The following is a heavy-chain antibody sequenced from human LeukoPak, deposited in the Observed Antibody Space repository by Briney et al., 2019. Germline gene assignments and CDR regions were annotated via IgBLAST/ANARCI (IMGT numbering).Heavy chain of an antibody. D-gene: IGHD3-22*01. CDR1: GYTFTDYY. CDR3: ASLAHFDDSTYYPDF. J-gene: IGHJ4*02. CDR2: MHPNSGGT. Sequence: ASVKVSCKASGYTFTDYYLHWLRQAPGQGLEWMGWMHPNSGGTNYAQNFQGRVTMTRDTSITTAYMELSRLTSDDTAVYYCASLAHFDDSTYYPDFWGQGTLVTVSS. V-gene: IGHV1-2*02.